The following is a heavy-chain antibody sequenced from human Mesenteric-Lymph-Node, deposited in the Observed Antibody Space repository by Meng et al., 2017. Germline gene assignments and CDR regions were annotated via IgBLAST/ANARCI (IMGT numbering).Heavy chain of an antibody. J-gene: IGHJ4*02. CDR2: MDYRGST. D-gene: IGHD2-2*01. Sequence: QGRRRESGPGLVKPSQNLSLTCTVSGDSIRSGEYFWSWIRQPPGKGLEWIGYMDYRGSTFYNPSLKSRVTIAVDTSKNQFSLKLSSVTAADTAVYFCARGELLWDYWGQGTLVTVSS. CDR3: ARGELLWDY. CDR1: GDSIRSGEYF. V-gene: IGHV4-30-4*01.